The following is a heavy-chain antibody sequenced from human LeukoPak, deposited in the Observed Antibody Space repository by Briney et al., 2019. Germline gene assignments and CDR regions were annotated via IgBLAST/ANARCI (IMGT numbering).Heavy chain of an antibody. CDR1: GFTFSNSA. D-gene: IGHD3-16*02. V-gene: IGHV3-23*01. CDR2: LSGSGGST. J-gene: IGHJ4*02. CDR3: AKDMYYDYVWGSYLH. Sequence: PGGSLRLSCAVSGFTFSNSAMSWVRQAPGKGLVWVSGLSGSGGSTYYADSVKGGFTVSRDISKNTLYLQMNTLRAEDAAVYYCAKDMYYDYVWGSYLHWGQGTPVTVAS.